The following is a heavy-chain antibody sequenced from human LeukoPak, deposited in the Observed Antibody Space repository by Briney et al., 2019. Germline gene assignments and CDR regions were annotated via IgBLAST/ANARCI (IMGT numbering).Heavy chain of an antibody. CDR1: GFTFSRYE. Sequence: GGSLRPSCAASGFTFSRYEMNWLRQAPGKGLEWVSYISSSGSTIYYADSVKGRFTISRDNAKNTLYLHMNSLTVEDTGVYYCVRGGSGSSYGEFAYWGQGTLVTVSS. J-gene: IGHJ4*02. D-gene: IGHD5-18*01. CDR2: ISSSGSTI. V-gene: IGHV3-48*03. CDR3: VRGGSGSSYGEFAY.